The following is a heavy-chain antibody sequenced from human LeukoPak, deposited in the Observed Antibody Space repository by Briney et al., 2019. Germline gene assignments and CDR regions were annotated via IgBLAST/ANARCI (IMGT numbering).Heavy chain of an antibody. Sequence: PSETLSLTCTVSGGSISSSSYYWGWIRQPPGKGLEWIGSIYYSGSTYYNPSLKSRVTISVDTSKNQFSLKLSSVTAADSAVYYCARHRGHCSSNICYEGWFDPWGQGTLVTVSS. CDR3: ARHRGHCSSNICYEGWFDP. CDR2: IYYSGST. D-gene: IGHD2-2*01. J-gene: IGHJ5*02. CDR1: GGSISSSSYY. V-gene: IGHV4-39*01.